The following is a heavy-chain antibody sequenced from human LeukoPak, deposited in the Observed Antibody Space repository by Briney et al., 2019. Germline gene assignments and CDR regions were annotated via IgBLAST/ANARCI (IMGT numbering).Heavy chain of an antibody. Sequence: PGGSLRLSCAASGFTFSSYAMSWVRQAPGKGLEWVSAISGSGGSTYYADSVKGRFTISRDNSKNTLYLQMNSLRAEDTAVYYCAKAKGGIVGAKDAFDIWGQGTMVTVSS. J-gene: IGHJ3*02. CDR1: GFTFSSYA. V-gene: IGHV3-23*01. D-gene: IGHD1-26*01. CDR2: ISGSGGST. CDR3: AKAKGGIVGAKDAFDI.